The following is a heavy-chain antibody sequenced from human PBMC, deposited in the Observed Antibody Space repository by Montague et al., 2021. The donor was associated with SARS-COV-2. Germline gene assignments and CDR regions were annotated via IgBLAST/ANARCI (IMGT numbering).Heavy chain of an antibody. J-gene: IGHJ3*02. V-gene: IGHV4-38-2*02. CDR2: IDHIGTT. CDR3: VREKAGGLRNVFDI. CDR1: GFSIRSGDY. Sequence: SETLSLTCTVSGFSIRSGDYWGWIRQPPGKGLEWIGRIDHIGTTYYNPSLQSQLTMSIDTSTNQFSLMLPSVTAADTAVFFCVREKAGGLRNVFDIWGQGTTVTVSS.